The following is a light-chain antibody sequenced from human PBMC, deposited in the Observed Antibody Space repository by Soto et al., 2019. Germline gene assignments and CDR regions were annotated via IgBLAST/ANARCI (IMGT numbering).Light chain of an antibody. J-gene: IGLJ2*01. Sequence: QSALTQPASVSGAPGQWITISCTGSSSDVGGYNYVSWYQQHPGKAPKLMIYEVSNRPSGISNRFSGSKSGNTASLTLSGLQAEDEADYYCSSYTSSSTLVFGGGTKLTVL. V-gene: IGLV2-14*01. CDR2: EVS. CDR3: SSYTSSSTLV. CDR1: SSDVGGYNY.